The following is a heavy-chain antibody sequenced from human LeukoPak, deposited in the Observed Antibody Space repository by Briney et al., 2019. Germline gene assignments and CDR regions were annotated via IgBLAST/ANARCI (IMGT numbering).Heavy chain of an antibody. CDR2: INHSGST. D-gene: IGHD3-10*01. J-gene: IGHJ6*02. CDR1: GGSFSGYY. V-gene: IGHV4-34*01. Sequence: SETLSLTCAVYGGSFSGYYWSWIRQPPGKGLEWIGEINHSGSTNYNPSLKSRVTISVDTSKNQFSLKLSSVTAADTAVYYCARRVWFGEFPMDVWGQGTTVTVSS. CDR3: ARRVWFGEFPMDV.